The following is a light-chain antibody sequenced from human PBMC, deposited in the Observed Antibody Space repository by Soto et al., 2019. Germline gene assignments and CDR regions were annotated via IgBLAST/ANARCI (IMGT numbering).Light chain of an antibody. CDR2: EVN. V-gene: IGLV2-8*01. CDR1: SSDVGGYNY. Sequence: QSVLTQPPSASESPGQSVTISCTGTSSDVGGYNYVSWYQQHPGKAPKLMIFEVNRRPSGVPDRFSGSKSGNSASLTVSGLQAEDEADYYCSSYAGSNNHVFGTGTKVTVL. J-gene: IGLJ1*01. CDR3: SSYAGSNNHV.